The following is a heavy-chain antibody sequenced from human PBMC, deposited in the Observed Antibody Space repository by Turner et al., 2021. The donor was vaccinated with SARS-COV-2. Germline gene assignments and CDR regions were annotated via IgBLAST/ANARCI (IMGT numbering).Heavy chain of an antibody. J-gene: IGHJ4*02. Sequence: QVQLVQSGAEVKKPGSSVKVSCQVSGFYLNILSMHWVRQAPGKGLEWMGGFNSVDGETIYAQKFQGRVTMTEDTSTDTAYMELSSLRPEDTAVYYCATDHDYSDYYYFENWGQGTLVTVSS. CDR1: GFYLNILS. D-gene: IGHD4-17*01. CDR3: ATDHDYSDYYYFEN. V-gene: IGHV1-24*01. CDR2: FNSVDGET.